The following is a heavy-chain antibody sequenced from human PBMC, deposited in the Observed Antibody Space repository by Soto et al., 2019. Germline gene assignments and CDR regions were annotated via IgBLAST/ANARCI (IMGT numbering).Heavy chain of an antibody. J-gene: IGHJ4*02. CDR3: ARGTVDSSGWYTFPFDY. CDR2: INPLSGST. V-gene: IGHV1-46*01. D-gene: IGHD6-19*01. Sequence: QVQLVQSGAEVKKPGASVKVSCKASGYTFTSYYIHWVRQAPGQGLEWMGIINPLSGSTAYAQKFQDRVTLTRDTSTNTVSRELSSLRSEATAVYYCARGTVDSSGWYTFPFDYWGQGTVVTVSS. CDR1: GYTFTSYY.